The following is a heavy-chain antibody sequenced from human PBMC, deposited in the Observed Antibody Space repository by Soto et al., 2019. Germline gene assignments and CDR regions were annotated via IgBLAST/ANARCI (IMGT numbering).Heavy chain of an antibody. J-gene: IGHJ5*02. V-gene: IGHV3-74*01. D-gene: IGHD3-10*01. CDR1: GFTYSSDW. CDR3: ARDLTMVRGVIPYNWFDP. CDR2: INSDGSST. Sequence: PGGSLRLSYAASGFTYSSDWMHCVRQAPGKGLVWVSRINSDGSSTSYADSVKGRFTISRDNAKNTLYLQMNSLRAEDTAVNYCARDLTMVRGVIPYNWFDPWGQGSVVTV.